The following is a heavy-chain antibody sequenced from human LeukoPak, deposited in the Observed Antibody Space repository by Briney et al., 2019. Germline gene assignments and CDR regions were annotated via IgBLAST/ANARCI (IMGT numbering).Heavy chain of an antibody. D-gene: IGHD3-22*01. CDR3: AKRISSGCAYYYYYYGMDV. J-gene: IGHJ6*02. CDR1: GFTFSSYG. V-gene: IGHV3-30*18. Sequence: TGRSLRLSCAASGFTFSSYGMHWVRQAPGKGLEWVAVISYDGSNKYYADSVKGRFTISRDNSKNTLYLQMNSLRAEDTAVYYCAKRISSGCAYYYYYYGMDVWGQGTTVTVSS. CDR2: ISYDGSNK.